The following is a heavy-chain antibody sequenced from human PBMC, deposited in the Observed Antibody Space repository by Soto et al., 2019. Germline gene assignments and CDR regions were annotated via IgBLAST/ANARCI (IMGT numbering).Heavy chain of an antibody. CDR3: VRTSLVVAAATREDY. V-gene: IGHV3-21*01. Sequence: GGSLRLSCAASGFTFSSYSMNWIRQAPGKGLEWVSSISSSSSYIYYADSVKGRFTISRDNAKNTLSLQMNSLRAEDTAVYYCVRTSLVVAAATREDYWGQGTLVTVSS. CDR1: GFTFSSYS. J-gene: IGHJ4*02. CDR2: ISSSSSYI. D-gene: IGHD2-15*01.